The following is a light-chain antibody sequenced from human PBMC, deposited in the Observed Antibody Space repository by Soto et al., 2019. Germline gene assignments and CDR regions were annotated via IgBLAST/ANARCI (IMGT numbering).Light chain of an antibody. CDR3: MQGTHWPPT. CDR1: QSLVSSDGNTY. Sequence: DVLMTQSPLSLPVTLGQPASISCRSSQSLVSSDGNTYFNWFHQRPGQSPRRLIYKVSSRDPGVPDRFSGSGSGSDFTLKIIRVEAEDVGVYYCMQGTHWPPTFGQGTKVEIK. CDR2: KVS. J-gene: IGKJ1*01. V-gene: IGKV2-30*01.